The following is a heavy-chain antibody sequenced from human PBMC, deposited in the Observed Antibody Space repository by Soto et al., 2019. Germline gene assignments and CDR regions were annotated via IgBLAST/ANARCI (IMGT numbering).Heavy chain of an antibody. J-gene: IGHJ4*02. D-gene: IGHD2-21*02. CDR3: ARQRTSVVTQAYFDD. V-gene: IGHV4-39*01. CDR2: IYYSGST. CDR1: GGSINSRSYY. Sequence: QLPLQESGPGLVKPSETLSLTCTVSGGSINSRSYYWGWIRQSPGKGLEWIGSIYYSGSTYYNPSLKSRFAMSVDTSKNQFSQKLRSVSAADTAVDYCARQRTSVVTQAYFDDWGQGSLVTVSS.